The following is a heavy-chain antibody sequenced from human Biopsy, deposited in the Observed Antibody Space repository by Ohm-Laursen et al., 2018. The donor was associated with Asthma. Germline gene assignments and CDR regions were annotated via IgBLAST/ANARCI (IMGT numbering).Heavy chain of an antibody. CDR2: IYHSGST. Sequence: PSETLSLTCAVSGGSISSGGYSWSWIRQPPGKGLEWIGYIYHSGSTYYNPSLKSRVTISVDRSKNQFSPKLSSVTAADTAVYYCARVKDGYNFDYWGQGTLVTVSS. V-gene: IGHV4-30-2*01. D-gene: IGHD5-24*01. CDR3: ARVKDGYNFDY. CDR1: GGSISSGGYS. J-gene: IGHJ4*02.